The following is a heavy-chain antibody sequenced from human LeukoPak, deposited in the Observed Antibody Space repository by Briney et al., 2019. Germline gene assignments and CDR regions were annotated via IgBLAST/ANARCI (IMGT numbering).Heavy chain of an antibody. CDR1: GFTFSSYW. CDR3: ARVAEYSTAGMRY. J-gene: IGHJ4*02. CDR2: ISSDGSST. D-gene: IGHD6-6*01. Sequence: GGSLRLSCAASGFTFSSYWMHWVRQAPGKGLVWVSRISSDGSSTTYADSVKGRFTISRDNAKNTLYLQMNSLRAEDTGLYYCARVAEYSTAGMRYWGQGTLVTVSS. V-gene: IGHV3-74*01.